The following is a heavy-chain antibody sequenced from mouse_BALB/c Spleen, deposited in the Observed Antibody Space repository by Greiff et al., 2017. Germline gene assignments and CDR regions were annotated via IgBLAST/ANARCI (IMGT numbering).Heavy chain of an antibody. CDR3: VRDYGSSYGYFDV. CDR2: IRSKSNNYAT. V-gene: IGHV10-1*02. J-gene: IGHJ1*01. Sequence: EVQGVESGGGLVQPKGSLKLSCAASGFTFNTYAMNWVRQAPGKGLEWVACIRSKSNNYATYYADSVKDRFTISRDDSQSMLYLQMNNLKTEDTAMYYCVRDYGSSYGYFDVWGAGTTVTVSS. D-gene: IGHD1-1*01. CDR1: GFTFNTYA.